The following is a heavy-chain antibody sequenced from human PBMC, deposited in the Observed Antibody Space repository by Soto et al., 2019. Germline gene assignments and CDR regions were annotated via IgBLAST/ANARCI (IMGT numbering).Heavy chain of an antibody. V-gene: IGHV3-66*01. CDR2: IYSGGST. CDR3: ARNRITMVRGVIDYYMDV. J-gene: IGHJ6*03. CDR1: GFTVSSNY. Sequence: EVQLVESGGGLVQPGGSLRLSCAASGFTVSSNYMSWVRQAPGKGLEWVSVIYSGGSTYYADSVKGRFTTSRDNSKNTLYLQMNSLRAEDTAVYYCARNRITMVRGVIDYYMDVWGKGTTVTVSS. D-gene: IGHD3-10*01.